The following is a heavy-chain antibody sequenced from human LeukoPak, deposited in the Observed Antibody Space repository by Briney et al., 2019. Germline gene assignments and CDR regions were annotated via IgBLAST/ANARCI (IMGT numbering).Heavy chain of an antibody. CDR1: GGSISSSSYY. CDR2: IYYSGST. J-gene: IGHJ3*02. V-gene: IGHV4-39*07. Sequence: SETLSLTCTVSGGSISSSSYYWGWIRQPPGKGLEWIGSIYYSGSTYYNPSLKSRVTISVDTSKNQFSLKLSSVTAADTAVYYCGRHGGATMVRGVLVDAFDIWGQGTMVTVSS. CDR3: GRHGGATMVRGVLVDAFDI. D-gene: IGHD3-10*01.